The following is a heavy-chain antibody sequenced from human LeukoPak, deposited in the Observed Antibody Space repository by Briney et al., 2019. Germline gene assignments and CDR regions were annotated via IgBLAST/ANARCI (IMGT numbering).Heavy chain of an antibody. V-gene: IGHV3-9*01. CDR2: ISWNSGSI. Sequence: GGSLRLSCAASGFTFDDYAMPWVRQAPGKGLEWVSGISWNSGSIGYADSVKGRFTISRDNAKNSLYLQMNSLRAEDTALYYCAKDMGGYCSSTSCYRTVTLVDYWGQGTLVTVSS. CDR3: AKDMGGYCSSTSCYRTVTLVDY. CDR1: GFTFDDYA. J-gene: IGHJ4*02. D-gene: IGHD2-2*02.